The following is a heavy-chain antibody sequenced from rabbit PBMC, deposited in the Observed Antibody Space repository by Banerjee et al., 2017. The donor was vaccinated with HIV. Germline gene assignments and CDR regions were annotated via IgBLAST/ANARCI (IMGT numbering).Heavy chain of an antibody. CDR2: IDTHSSGST. CDR3: ARDLAGVIGWNFNL. D-gene: IGHD4-1*01. V-gene: IGHV1S45*01. CDR1: GFSFSSSYW. J-gene: IGHJ4*01. Sequence: QEQLEESGGGLVQPEGSLTLTCTASGFSFSSSYWICWVRQAPGKGLEWIACIDTHSSGSTYYANWAKGRFTISKTSSTTVTLQMTSLTAADTATYFCARDLAGVIGWNFNLWGPGTLVTVS.